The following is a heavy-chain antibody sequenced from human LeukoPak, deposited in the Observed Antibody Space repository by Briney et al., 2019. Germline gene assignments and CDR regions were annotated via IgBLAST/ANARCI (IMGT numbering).Heavy chain of an antibody. V-gene: IGHV3-30*18. CDR2: ISYDGSNK. Sequence: GKSLRLSCAASGFTFSSYGMHWVRRAPGKGLEWVAVISYDGSNKYYADSVKGRFTISRDNSKNTLYLQMNSLRAEDTAVYYCAKAGPLYGITFGGTTRDYWGQGTLVTVSS. CDR3: AKAGPLYGITFGGTTRDY. J-gene: IGHJ4*02. CDR1: GFTFSSYG. D-gene: IGHD3-16*01.